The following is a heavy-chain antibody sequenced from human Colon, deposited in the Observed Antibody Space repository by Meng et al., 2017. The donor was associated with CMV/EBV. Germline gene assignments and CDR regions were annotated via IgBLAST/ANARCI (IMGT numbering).Heavy chain of an antibody. J-gene: IGHJ4*02. CDR3: ARDDFTTSSYDL. V-gene: IGHV3-74*01. CDR1: GFNFRTSW. Sequence: GESLKISCAASGFNFRTSWIYWVRQAPGKGLVWVSRINSDGSSISYADFVKGRFTISRDNARNTVFLQLNSVTADDTALYYCARDDFTTSSYDLWGQGTLVTVSS. D-gene: IGHD3-16*01. CDR2: INSDGSSI.